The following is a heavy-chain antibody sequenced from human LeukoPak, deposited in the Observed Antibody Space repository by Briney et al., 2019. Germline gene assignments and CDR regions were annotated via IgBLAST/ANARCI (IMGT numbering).Heavy chain of an antibody. J-gene: IGHJ4*02. Sequence: PSETLSLTCTVSGGSISSSSYYWGWIRQPPGKGLEWIGSIYYSGSTYYNPSLKSRVTISVDTSKNQFSLKLSSVTAADTAVYYCARSDLEHYYDSSGYYDYWGQGTLVTVSS. CDR1: GGSISSSSYY. CDR3: ARSDLEHYYDSSGYYDY. D-gene: IGHD3-22*01. CDR2: IYYSGST. V-gene: IGHV4-39*01.